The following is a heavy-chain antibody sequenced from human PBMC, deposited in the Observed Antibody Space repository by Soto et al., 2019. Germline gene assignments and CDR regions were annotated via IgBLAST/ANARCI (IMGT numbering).Heavy chain of an antibody. J-gene: IGHJ4*02. D-gene: IGHD5-12*01. V-gene: IGHV4-59*01. CDR1: GDSITSSY. CDR2: IFYTGIV. CDR3: AKGAGRDGYNTA. Sequence: QVQLQQSGPGLMKPSETLSLTCTVSGDSITSSYWSWFRQPPGKGLEYIGFIFYTGIVSYNPSLKSRVTISVDTSKNQFSLNLSSVTAADTAVYYCAKGAGRDGYNTARGQGTLVTVSA.